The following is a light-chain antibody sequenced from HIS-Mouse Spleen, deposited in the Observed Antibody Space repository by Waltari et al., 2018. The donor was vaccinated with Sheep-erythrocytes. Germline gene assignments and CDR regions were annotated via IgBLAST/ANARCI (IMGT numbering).Light chain of an antibody. CDR2: KDS. CDR1: QSLVHSDGNTY. V-gene: IGKV2-30*02. CDR3: MQGTHWPPYT. Sequence: DVVMTQSPLSLPVTLGQPAPIPCRSSQSLVHSDGNTYLNWSQQRPGQSPRRLIYKDSNGNSWVPDRFSGSGPGTDFTLKISRVDAEDVGVYYCMQGTHWPPYTFGQGTKLEIK. J-gene: IGKJ2*01.